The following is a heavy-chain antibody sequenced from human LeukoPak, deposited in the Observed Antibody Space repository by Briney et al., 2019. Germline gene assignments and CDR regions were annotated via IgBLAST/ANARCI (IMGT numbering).Heavy chain of an antibody. Sequence: PGGSLRLSCAASGFTFSSYSMNWARQAPGKGREWGSSISSSSSYIYYADSVKGRFTISRDNAKNSLYLQMNSLRAEDTAVYYCARGSGATYSSSWYLDYWGQGTLVTVSS. CDR1: GFTFSSYS. CDR2: ISSSSSYI. V-gene: IGHV3-21*01. CDR3: ARGSGATYSSSWYLDY. J-gene: IGHJ4*02. D-gene: IGHD6-13*01.